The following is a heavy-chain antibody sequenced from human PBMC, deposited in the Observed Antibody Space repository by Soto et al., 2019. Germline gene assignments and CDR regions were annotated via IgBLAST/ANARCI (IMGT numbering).Heavy chain of an antibody. V-gene: IGHV4-34*01. CDR1: GGSFSGYY. CDR2: INHSGST. J-gene: IGHJ4*02. D-gene: IGHD6-6*01. CDR3: ARVFRAARLDY. Sequence: SETLSLTCAFYGGSFSGYYWSWIRQPPGKGLEWIGEINHSGSTNYNPSLKSRVTISVDTSKNQFSLKLSSVTAADTAVYYCARVFRAARLDYWGQGTLVTSPQ.